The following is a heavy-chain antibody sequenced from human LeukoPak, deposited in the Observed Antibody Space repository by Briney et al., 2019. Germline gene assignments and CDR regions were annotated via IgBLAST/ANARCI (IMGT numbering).Heavy chain of an antibody. D-gene: IGHD3-9*01. J-gene: IGHJ6*03. V-gene: IGHV1-2*02. Sequence: GASVKVSCKASGYTFTGYYMHWVRQAPGQGLEWMGWINPNSGGTNYAQKFQGRVTMTRDTSISTAYMELSRLRSDDTAVYYCARDQAVLRYFDWLSPYYYYYMDVWGKGTTVTISS. CDR2: INPNSGGT. CDR1: GYTFTGYY. CDR3: ARDQAVLRYFDWLSPYYYYYMDV.